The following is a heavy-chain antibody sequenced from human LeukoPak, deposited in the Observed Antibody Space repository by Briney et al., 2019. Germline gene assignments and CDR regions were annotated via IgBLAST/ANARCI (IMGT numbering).Heavy chain of an antibody. D-gene: IGHD2-2*02. CDR2: ISYDGSNK. J-gene: IGHJ5*02. Sequence: GKSLRLSCEASGFTVSSYDMHWVRQAPGRGLEWVALISYDGSNKYFADSVKGRFTISRDNTKRMLYLQLNNVRGEDMAVYRCAKDRVDYTSSSGAPLGSWGQGTLVTVSS. V-gene: IGHV3-30*18. CDR3: AKDRVDYTSSSGAPLGS. CDR1: GFTVSSYD.